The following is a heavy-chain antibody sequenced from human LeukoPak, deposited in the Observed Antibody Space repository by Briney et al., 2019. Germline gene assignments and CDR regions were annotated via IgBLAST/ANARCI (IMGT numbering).Heavy chain of an antibody. CDR2: IIPIFGTA. Sequence: SVKVSCKASGGTFSSYAISWVRQAPGQGLEWMGGIIPIFGTANYAQKFQGRVTITADESTSTAYMELSSLRSEDTAVYYCARSRGYSCVPPDTKYYFDNWGQRTLVTVSS. D-gene: IGHD5-18*01. CDR1: GGTFSSYA. V-gene: IGHV1-69*13. CDR3: ARSRGYSCVPPDTKYYFDN. J-gene: IGHJ4*02.